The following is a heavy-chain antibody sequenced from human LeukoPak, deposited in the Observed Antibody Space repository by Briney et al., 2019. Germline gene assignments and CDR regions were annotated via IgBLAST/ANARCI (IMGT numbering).Heavy chain of an antibody. CDR2: ISSSSSYI. D-gene: IGHD5-18*01. J-gene: IGHJ3*02. V-gene: IGHV3-21*01. Sequence: GGSLRLSCAASGFTFSSYSMNWVRQAPGKGLEWVSSISSSSSYIYYADSVKGRFTISRDNAKNSLYLQMNSLRAEDTAVYYCARVRLRAMVPNAFDIWGQGTMVTVSS. CDR1: GFTFSSYS. CDR3: ARVRLRAMVPNAFDI.